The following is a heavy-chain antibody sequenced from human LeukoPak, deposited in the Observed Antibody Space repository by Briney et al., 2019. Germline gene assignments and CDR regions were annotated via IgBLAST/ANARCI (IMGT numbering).Heavy chain of an antibody. CDR1: GGSLSSSSYY. J-gene: IGHJ5*02. Sequence: SETLSLTCTVSGGSLSSSSYYWGWIRQPPGKGLEWIGSIYYSGSTYYNPSLKSRVTISVDTSKNQFSLKLSSVTAADTAVYYCARVVVVPANWFDPWGQGTLVTVSS. CDR2: IYYSGST. CDR3: ARVVVVPANWFDP. V-gene: IGHV4-39*07. D-gene: IGHD2-2*01.